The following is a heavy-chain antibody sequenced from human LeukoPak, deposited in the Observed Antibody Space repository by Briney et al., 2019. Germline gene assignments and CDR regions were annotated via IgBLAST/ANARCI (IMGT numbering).Heavy chain of an antibody. J-gene: IGHJ4*02. Sequence: SETLSLTCAVYGGSFSGYYWSWIRQPPGKRLEWIGSMYYSGITYYNPSLKSRVTISVDTSKNLFSLKLNSVTAADTAVYYCARHTLRWLPDNWGQGTLVTVSS. V-gene: IGHV4-59*08. D-gene: IGHD6-19*01. CDR2: MYYSGIT. CDR3: ARHTLRWLPDN. CDR1: GGSFSGYY.